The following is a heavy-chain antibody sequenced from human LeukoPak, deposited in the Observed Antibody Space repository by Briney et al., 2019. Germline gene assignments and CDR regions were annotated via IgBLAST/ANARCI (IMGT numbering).Heavy chain of an antibody. V-gene: IGHV4-59*01. Sequence: SETLSLTCTVSGASISNYYWSWIRQTPGKKLEWIAYISFSGSTNYNPSLKSRVTTSLDRSKNQFSLKLSSVTAADTAVYYCARDQYYGSGTYAWFDPWGQGTLVTVSS. CDR3: ARDQYYGSGTYAWFDP. D-gene: IGHD3-10*01. J-gene: IGHJ5*02. CDR1: GASISNYY. CDR2: ISFSGST.